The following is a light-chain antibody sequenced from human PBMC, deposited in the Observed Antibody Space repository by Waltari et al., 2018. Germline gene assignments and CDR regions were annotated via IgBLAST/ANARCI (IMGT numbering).Light chain of an antibody. CDR1: QSVSSS. Sequence: EIVMTQSPATLSVSPGERATLSCRASQSVSSSVAWYQQKPGQAPRLLMFGASTRATGIPARVSGSGSGTEFTLTISSLHSEDFAVYYCQQYNNWPWTFGQGTKVEIK. CDR2: GAS. J-gene: IGKJ1*01. V-gene: IGKV3-15*01. CDR3: QQYNNWPWT.